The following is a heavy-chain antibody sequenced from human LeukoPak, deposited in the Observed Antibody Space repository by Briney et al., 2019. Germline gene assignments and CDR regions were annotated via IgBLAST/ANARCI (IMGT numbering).Heavy chain of an antibody. Sequence: PGGSLRLSCAASGFTFSSYAMSWVRQAPGKGLEWVANIKQDGSEKYYVDSVKGRFTISRDNAKNSLYLQMNSLRAEDTAVYYCARDFYRSDWGQGTLVTVSS. CDR2: IKQDGSEK. V-gene: IGHV3-7*01. D-gene: IGHD3-16*02. CDR3: ARDFYRSD. J-gene: IGHJ4*02. CDR1: GFTFSSYA.